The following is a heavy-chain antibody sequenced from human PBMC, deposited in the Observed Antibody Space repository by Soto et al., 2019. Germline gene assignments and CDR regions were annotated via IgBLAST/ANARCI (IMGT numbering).Heavy chain of an antibody. J-gene: IGHJ5*02. V-gene: IGHV4-31*03. CDR2: IYHSGST. CDR3: AREAAGILNWFDP. CDR1: GGSISGGGYY. Sequence: QVQLQESGPGLVKPSQTLSLTCTVSGGSISGGGYYWSWIRQHPGKGLEWIGYIYHSGSTYYNPSLKRRVTISVDTSKNQFSLKVSSVTAADTAVYYCAREAAGILNWFDPWGQGTLVTVSS. D-gene: IGHD6-25*01.